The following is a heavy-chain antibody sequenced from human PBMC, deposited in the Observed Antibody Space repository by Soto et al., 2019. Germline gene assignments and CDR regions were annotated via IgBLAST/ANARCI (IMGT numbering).Heavy chain of an antibody. D-gene: IGHD3-10*01. J-gene: IGHJ6*02. CDR2: ISWDGGST. CDR1: GFTFDDYT. Sequence: QPGGSLRLSCAASGFTFDDYTMHWVRQAPGKGLEWVSLISWDGGSTYYADSVKGRFTISRDNSKNSLYLQINILRTEDTALYYCAKDMGVRGVIIDPHYYYGMDVWGQGTTVTVSS. CDR3: AKDMGVRGVIIDPHYYYGMDV. V-gene: IGHV3-43*01.